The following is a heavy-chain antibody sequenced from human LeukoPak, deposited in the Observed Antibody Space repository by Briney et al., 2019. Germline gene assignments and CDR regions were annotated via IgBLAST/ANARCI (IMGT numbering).Heavy chain of an antibody. CDR1: GGSFSSYA. Sequence: SVKVSCKASGGSFSSYAISWVRQAPGQGLEWMGGIIPIFGTANYAQKFQGRVTITTDESTSTAYMELSSLRSEDTAVYYCARSGGGGYYMDVWGKGTTVTVSS. V-gene: IGHV1-69*05. J-gene: IGHJ6*03. D-gene: IGHD3-16*01. CDR2: IIPIFGTA. CDR3: ARSGGGGYYMDV.